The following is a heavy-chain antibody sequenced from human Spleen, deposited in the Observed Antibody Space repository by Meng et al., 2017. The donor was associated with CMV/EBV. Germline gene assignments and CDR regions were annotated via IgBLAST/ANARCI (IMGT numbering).Heavy chain of an antibody. CDR1: GYTFTGYY. Sequence: ASVKVSCKASGYTFTGYYMHCVRQAPGQGLEWMGWINPNSGGTNYAQKFQGRVTMTRDTSISTVYMELSRLRSDDTAVYYCARGRSARLYYYDSSGYYYWGQGTLVTVSS. D-gene: IGHD3-22*01. CDR3: ARGRSARLYYYDSSGYYY. J-gene: IGHJ4*02. CDR2: INPNSGGT. V-gene: IGHV1-2*02.